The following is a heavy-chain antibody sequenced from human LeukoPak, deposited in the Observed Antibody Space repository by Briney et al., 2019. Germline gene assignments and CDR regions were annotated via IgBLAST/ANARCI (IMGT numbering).Heavy chain of an antibody. J-gene: IGHJ3*02. CDR3: ARVRAVVVVAATEAYDAFDI. Sequence: GGSLSLSCAASGFTFSSYWMHWVRQAPGKGLVWVSRINSDGSSTSYADSVKGRFTISRDNAKNTLYLQMNSLRAEDTAVYYCARVRAVVVVAATEAYDAFDIWGQGTMVTVSS. CDR1: GFTFSSYW. D-gene: IGHD2-15*01. CDR2: INSDGSST. V-gene: IGHV3-74*01.